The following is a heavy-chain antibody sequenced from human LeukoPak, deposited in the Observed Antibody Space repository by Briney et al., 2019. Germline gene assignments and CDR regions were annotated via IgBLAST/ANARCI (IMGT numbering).Heavy chain of an antibody. J-gene: IGHJ4*02. V-gene: IGHV3-30*18. CDR3: AKDLSADI. CDR2: ISYDGSNK. CDR1: GFTFSSYG. Sequence: GRSLRLSCAASGFTFSSYGMHWVRQAPGKGPEWVAVISYDGSNKYYADSVKGRFTISRDNSKNTLYLQMNSLRAEDTAVYYCAKDLSADIWGQGTLVTVSS. D-gene: IGHD2-15*01.